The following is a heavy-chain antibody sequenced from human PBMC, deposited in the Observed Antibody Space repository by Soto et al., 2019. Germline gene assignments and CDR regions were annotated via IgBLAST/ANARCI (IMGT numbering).Heavy chain of an antibody. Sequence: PSETLSLTCAVSGGSISSSSHHWGWIHQPPGQGLEWIGSIYYSGTTYYNPSLKSRLTISVDTSKNQFSLRLSSVTAADTAVYYCAREKDSAGDSWGQGTLVTVSS. CDR3: AREKDSAGDS. J-gene: IGHJ4*02. CDR1: GGSISSSSHH. CDR2: IYYSGTT. V-gene: IGHV4-39*02. D-gene: IGHD6-13*01.